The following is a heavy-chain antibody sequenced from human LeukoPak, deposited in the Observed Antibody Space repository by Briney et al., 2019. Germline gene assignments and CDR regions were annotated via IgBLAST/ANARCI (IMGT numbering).Heavy chain of an antibody. CDR2: TSVYNGNT. CDR3: ARVYGSGSVPYYFDY. V-gene: IGHV1-18*01. CDR1: GYTFTSYG. J-gene: IGHJ4*02. Sequence: ASVRVSCKASGYTFTSYGISWVRQAPGQGLEWMGWTSVYNGNTNYAQKLQGRVTMTTDTSTSTAYMELRSLRSDDTAVYYCARVYGSGSVPYYFDYWGQGTLVTVSS. D-gene: IGHD3-10*01.